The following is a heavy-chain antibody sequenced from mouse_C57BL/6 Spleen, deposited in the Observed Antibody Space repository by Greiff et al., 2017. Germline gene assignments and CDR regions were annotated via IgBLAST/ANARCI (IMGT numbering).Heavy chain of an antibody. Sequence: VQLQQSGPELVKPGASVKISCKASGYTFTDYYMHWVKQSHGKSLEWIGDINPNNGGTSYNQKFKGKATLTVDKSSSTAYMELRSLTSEDSAVYYCARGCDGSYWGQGTLVTVSA. CDR2: INPNNGGT. CDR3: ARGCDGSY. CDR1: GYTFTDYY. D-gene: IGHD2-3*01. V-gene: IGHV1-26*01. J-gene: IGHJ3*01.